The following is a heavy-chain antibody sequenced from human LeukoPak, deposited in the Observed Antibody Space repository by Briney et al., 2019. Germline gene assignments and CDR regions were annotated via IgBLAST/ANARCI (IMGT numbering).Heavy chain of an antibody. CDR1: GFTFSSYG. CDR3: AKEGVDCSSTSCYYFDY. D-gene: IGHD2-2*01. V-gene: IGHV3-30*02. CDR2: IRYDGSNK. Sequence: GGSLRLSCAASGFTFSSYGMHWVRQAPGKGLEGVACIRYDGSNKYYADSVKGRFTISRDNPKNTLYLQMNSLRAEDTAVYYCAKEGVDCSSTSCYYFDYWGQGTLVTVSS. J-gene: IGHJ4*02.